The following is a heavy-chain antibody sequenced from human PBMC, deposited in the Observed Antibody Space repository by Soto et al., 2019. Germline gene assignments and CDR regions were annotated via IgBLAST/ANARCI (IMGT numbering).Heavy chain of an antibody. CDR2: ISGSGGST. CDR3: AKDYNGRVWGSYRYPPPSWFDP. Sequence: GGSLRLSCAASGFTFSSYAMSWVRQAPGKGLEWVSAISGSGGSTYYADSVKGRFTISRDNSKNTLYLQMNSLRAEDTAVYYCAKDYNGRVWGSYRYPPPSWFDPWGQGTLVTVSS. J-gene: IGHJ5*02. V-gene: IGHV3-23*01. CDR1: GFTFSSYA. D-gene: IGHD3-16*02.